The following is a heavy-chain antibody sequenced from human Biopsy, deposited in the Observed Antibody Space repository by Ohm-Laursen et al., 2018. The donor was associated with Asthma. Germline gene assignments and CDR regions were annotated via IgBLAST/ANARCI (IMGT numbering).Heavy chain of an antibody. Sequence: PPQTLMLTCTFSGFSLSSAGVGAGWIRQPPGKALEWLALIYWNDDKRYSPSLKSRLTISKDTSKNQVVLTVTNMDPVDTATYYCALRPLLPAAEECFDYGRQGTLVTVSS. CDR1: GFSLSSAGVG. J-gene: IGHJ4*02. CDR2: IYWNDDK. D-gene: IGHD1-26*01. V-gene: IGHV2-5*01. CDR3: ALRPLLPAAEECFDY.